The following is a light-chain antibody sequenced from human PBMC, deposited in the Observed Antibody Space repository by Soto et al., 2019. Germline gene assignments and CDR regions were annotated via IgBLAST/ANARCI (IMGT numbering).Light chain of an antibody. J-gene: IGLJ3*02. CDR1: TSHIGGNY. CDR2: RNS. Sequence: QSVLTQPTSASGTPGQRVSISCSGSTSHIGGNYVYWYQQLPGTAPKLLIYRNSQRPSGVPDRFPGSKSGTSASLVISGLRSEDEADYYCAAWDDSLSGWVFGGGTKVTVL. V-gene: IGLV1-47*01. CDR3: AAWDDSLSGWV.